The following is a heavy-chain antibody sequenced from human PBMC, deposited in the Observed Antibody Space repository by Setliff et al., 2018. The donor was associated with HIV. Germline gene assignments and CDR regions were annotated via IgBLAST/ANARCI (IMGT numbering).Heavy chain of an antibody. CDR2: MNPNSGNT. Sequence: GASVKVSCKASGYSFINYGINWVRQAPGQGLEWMGWMNPNSGNTGYAQKFQGRVTITADKSTSTAYMELSSLRSEDTAVYYCARSYYGSGISLDAFDIWGQGTMVTVSS. J-gene: IGHJ3*02. CDR1: GYSFINYG. CDR3: ARSYYGSGISLDAFDI. V-gene: IGHV1-8*03. D-gene: IGHD3-10*01.